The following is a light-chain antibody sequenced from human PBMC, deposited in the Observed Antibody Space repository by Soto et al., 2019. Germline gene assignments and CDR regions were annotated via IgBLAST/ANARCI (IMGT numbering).Light chain of an antibody. J-gene: IGKJ1*01. CDR1: QCISSY. CDR2: AAS. V-gene: IGKV1-9*01. CDR3: QQTYSCPLT. Sequence: ILLTQSPSSLSASVGERVTLTCGASQCISSYLAWYQQKPGKAPKLLIYAASTLQSGVPSRFSGSGSGTDFTLTISSLQPEDFATYYCQQTYSCPLTFGPGTKVDIK.